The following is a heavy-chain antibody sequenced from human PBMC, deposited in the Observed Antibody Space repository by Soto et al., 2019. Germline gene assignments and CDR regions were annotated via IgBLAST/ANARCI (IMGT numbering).Heavy chain of an antibody. D-gene: IGHD5-18*01. CDR2: ISYDGSNK. Sequence: QVQLVESGGGVVQPGRSLRLSCAASGFTFSSYAMHWVRQAPGKGLEWVAVISYDGSNKYYADSVKGRFTISRDNSKNTLYLQMNSLRAEDTAVYYCARGHSYGYGLSPHCGMDVWGQGTTVTVSS. V-gene: IGHV3-30-3*01. CDR1: GFTFSSYA. J-gene: IGHJ6*02. CDR3: ARGHSYGYGLSPHCGMDV.